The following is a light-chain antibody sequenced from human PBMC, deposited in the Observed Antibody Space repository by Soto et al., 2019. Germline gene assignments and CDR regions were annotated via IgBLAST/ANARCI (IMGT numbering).Light chain of an antibody. CDR1: SSNIGAGYD. Sequence: QAVVTQPPSVSGAPGQRVTISCTGSSSNIGAGYDVHWYQQLPGTAPKLLIYGNSNRPSGVPDRFSGSKSGTSASLAITGLQAEDEADYYCQSYDSSLSGSAVFGGGTQLTV. J-gene: IGLJ7*01. CDR2: GNS. CDR3: QSYDSSLSGSAV. V-gene: IGLV1-40*01.